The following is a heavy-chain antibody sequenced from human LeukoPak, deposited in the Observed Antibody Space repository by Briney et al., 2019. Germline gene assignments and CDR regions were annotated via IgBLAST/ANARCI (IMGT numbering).Heavy chain of an antibody. CDR3: ARVALGGYCSGGSCYLDNYYYYGMDV. CDR1: GFTFSSYS. V-gene: IGHV3-21*01. D-gene: IGHD2-15*01. CDR2: ISSSSSYI. J-gene: IGHJ6*02. Sequence: PGGSLRLSCAASGFTFSSYSMNWVRQAPGKGLEWVSSISSSSSYIYYADSVKGRFTIPRDNAKNSLYLQMNSLRAEDTAVYYCARVALGGYCSGGSCYLDNYYYYGMDVWGQGTTVTVSS.